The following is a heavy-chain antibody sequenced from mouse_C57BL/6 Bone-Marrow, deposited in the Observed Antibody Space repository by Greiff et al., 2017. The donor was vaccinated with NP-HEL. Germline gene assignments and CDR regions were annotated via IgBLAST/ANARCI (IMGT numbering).Heavy chain of an antibody. CDR1: GFTFSSYG. Sequence: EVQVVESGGDLVKPGGSLKLSCAASGFTFSSYGMSWVRQTPDKRLEWVATISSGGSYTYSPDSVKGRFTISRDNAKNTLYLQMSSLKSEDTAMYYCARQGYYYGSTWFAYWGQGTLVTVSA. CDR3: ARQGYYYGSTWFAY. CDR2: ISSGGSYT. J-gene: IGHJ3*01. D-gene: IGHD1-1*01. V-gene: IGHV5-6*01.